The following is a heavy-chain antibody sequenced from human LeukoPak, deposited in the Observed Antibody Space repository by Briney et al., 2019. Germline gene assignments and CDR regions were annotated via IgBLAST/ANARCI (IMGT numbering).Heavy chain of an antibody. D-gene: IGHD3-3*01. J-gene: IGHJ6*03. V-gene: IGHV3-48*01. CDR2: ISSTISTI. Sequence: GGSLRLSCAASGFTFSTYSMNWVRQAPGKGLEWVSYISSTISTIYYADSVKGRFTTSRDKAKTSLYLQMNSLRAEDTAVYYCARAGWRNNYQYYYMDVWGKGTTVTVS. CDR1: GFTFSTYS. CDR3: ARAGWRNNYQYYYMDV.